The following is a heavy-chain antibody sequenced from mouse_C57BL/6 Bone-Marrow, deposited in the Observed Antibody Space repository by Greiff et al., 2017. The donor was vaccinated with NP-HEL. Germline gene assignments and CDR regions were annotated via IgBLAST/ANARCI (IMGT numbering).Heavy chain of an antibody. CDR2: INPNNGGT. J-gene: IGHJ1*03. CDR1: GYTFTDYY. Sequence: VQLQQSGPELVKPGASVKISCKASGYTFTDYYMNWVKQSHGKSLEWIGDINPNNGGTSYNQKFKGKATLTVDKSSSTAYMELRRLTSEDSAVYYGERDYYGSSYEYFDVWGTGTTVTVSS. V-gene: IGHV1-26*01. D-gene: IGHD1-1*01. CDR3: ERDYYGSSYEYFDV.